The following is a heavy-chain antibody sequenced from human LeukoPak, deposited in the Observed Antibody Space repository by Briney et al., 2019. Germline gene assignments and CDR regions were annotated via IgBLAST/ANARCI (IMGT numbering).Heavy chain of an antibody. CDR3: ASETYYYDSSGYYGDYYYYMDV. Sequence: SETLSLTCAVSGGSISSSNWWSWVRQPPGKGLEWIGEIYHSGSTNYNPSLKSRVTISVDKSKNQFSLKLSSVTAADTAVYYCASETYYYDSSGYYGDYYYYMDVWGKGTTVTVSS. D-gene: IGHD3-22*01. J-gene: IGHJ6*03. CDR2: IYHSGST. CDR1: GGSISSSNW. V-gene: IGHV4-4*02.